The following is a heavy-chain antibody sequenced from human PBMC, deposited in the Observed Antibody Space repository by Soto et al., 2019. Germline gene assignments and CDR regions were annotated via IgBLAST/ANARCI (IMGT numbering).Heavy chain of an antibody. D-gene: IGHD2-15*01. J-gene: IGHJ6*03. CDR1: GFTFSSYG. V-gene: IGHV3-30*18. CDR3: AKDGDRGCSGGSCLLYYYYYYMDV. Sequence: QVQLVESGGGVVQPGRSLRLSCAASGFTFSSYGMHWVRQAPGKGLEWVAVISYDGSNKYYADSVKGRFTISRDNSKNTLYLQMNSLRAEDTAVYYCAKDGDRGCSGGSCLLYYYYYYMDVWGKGTTVTVSS. CDR2: ISYDGSNK.